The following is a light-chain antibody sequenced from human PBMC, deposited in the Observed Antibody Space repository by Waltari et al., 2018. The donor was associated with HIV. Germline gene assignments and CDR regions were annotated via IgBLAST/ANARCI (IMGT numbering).Light chain of an antibody. V-gene: IGLV2-14*01. CDR2: QVR. CDR1: SSDVGAYNY. J-gene: IGLJ1*01. CDR3: TSQTDRGTFV. Sequence: QSALTQPASVSGSPGQSVTISCTGTSSDVGAYNYVSWYQQHPGKVPKLMIYQVRNRPSGISARFSGSKSGNTASLIISGLQAEDEADYYCTSQTDRGTFVFGPGTKVTVL.